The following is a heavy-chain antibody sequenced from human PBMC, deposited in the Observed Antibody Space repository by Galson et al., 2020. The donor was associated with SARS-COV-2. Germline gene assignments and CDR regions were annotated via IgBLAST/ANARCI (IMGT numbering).Heavy chain of an antibody. V-gene: IGHV1-2*02. Sequence: ASVTVSCKASGYTFTDYYIHWVRQAPGQGLEWMGWNNPKSGGPNYAQKFEGRVTMTRDTSITTAYMELSRLRADDTAVYYCARLRYYDVLNGYIVDGWGQGTMVTVSS. CDR3: ARLRYYDVLNGYIVDG. CDR1: GYTFTDYY. J-gene: IGHJ6*02. CDR2: NNPKSGGP. D-gene: IGHD3-9*01.